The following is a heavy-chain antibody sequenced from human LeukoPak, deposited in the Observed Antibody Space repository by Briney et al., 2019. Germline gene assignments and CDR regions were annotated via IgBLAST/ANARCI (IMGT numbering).Heavy chain of an antibody. CDR1: GGSFSGYY. V-gene: IGHV4-34*01. CDR2: INHSGST. J-gene: IGHJ4*02. CDR3: ARVRWYYGSGSYYDY. D-gene: IGHD3-10*01. Sequence: SETLSLTCAVYGGSFSGYYWSWIRQPPGKGLEWIGEINHSGSTNYNPSLKSRVTISVDTSKNQSSLKLSSVTAADTAVYYCARVRWYYGSGSYYDYWGQGTLVTVSS.